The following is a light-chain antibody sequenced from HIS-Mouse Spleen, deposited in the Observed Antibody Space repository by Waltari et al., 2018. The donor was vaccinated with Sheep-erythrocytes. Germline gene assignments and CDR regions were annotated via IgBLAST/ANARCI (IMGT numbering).Light chain of an antibody. CDR2: DVS. J-gene: IGLJ1*01. CDR3: CSYAGSYHHV. V-gene: IGLV2-11*01. CDR1: SSDVGGYNY. Sequence: QSALTQPRSVSGSPGQSVTISCTGTSSDVGGYNYVSWYQQPPGKAPKLLIYDVSKRPSGVADRFSGSKSGNTASLTISGLQAEDEADYYCCSYAGSYHHVFATGTKVTVL.